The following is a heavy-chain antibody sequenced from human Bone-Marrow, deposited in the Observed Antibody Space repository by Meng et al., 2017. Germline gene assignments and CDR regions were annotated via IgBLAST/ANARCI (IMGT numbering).Heavy chain of an antibody. CDR1: GFTFSSYA. V-gene: IGHV3-48*04. Sequence: GESLKISCAASGFTFSSYAMSWVRQAPGKGLEWVSYISSSGSTIYYADSVKGRFTISRDNAKNSLYLQMNSLRAEDTAVYYCARISSGWLDYWGQGTLVTVSS. CDR3: ARISSGWLDY. J-gene: IGHJ4*02. CDR2: ISSSGSTI. D-gene: IGHD6-19*01.